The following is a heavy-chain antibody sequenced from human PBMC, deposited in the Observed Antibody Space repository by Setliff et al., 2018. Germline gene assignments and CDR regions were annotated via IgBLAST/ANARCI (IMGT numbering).Heavy chain of an antibody. J-gene: IGHJ4*02. CDR2: ICYRGST. CDR3: ATLTGDRGVDY. V-gene: IGHV4-38-2*01. D-gene: IGHD7-27*01. CDR1: GYSISSGYN. Sequence: SETLSLTCAVSGYSISSGYNWGWIRQPPGKGLEWIASICYRGSTSYNSSLKSRVYISVDTFKNQFSLNLNSVTAADTAVYYCATLTGDRGVDYWGQGRLVTVSS.